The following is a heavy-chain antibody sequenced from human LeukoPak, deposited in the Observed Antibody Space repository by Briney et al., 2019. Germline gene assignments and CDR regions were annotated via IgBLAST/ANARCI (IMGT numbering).Heavy chain of an antibody. D-gene: IGHD3-10*01. J-gene: IGHJ3*02. CDR1: GFTFSSYA. CDR3: ARDHLVRGVWDASDI. Sequence: PGGSLRLSCAASGFTFSSYAMHWVRQAPGKGLEWVAVISYDGSNKYSADSVKGRFTISRDNSKNTLSLQMNSLRAEDTAVYCARDHLVRGVWDASDIWGQGTMVTVSS. CDR2: ISYDGSNK. V-gene: IGHV3-30*04.